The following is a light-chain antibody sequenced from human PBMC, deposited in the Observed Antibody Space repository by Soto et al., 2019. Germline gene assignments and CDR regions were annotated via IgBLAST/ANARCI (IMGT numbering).Light chain of an antibody. CDR1: SSDVGGYNY. CDR3: SSYTSSSTYV. J-gene: IGLJ1*01. V-gene: IGLV2-14*01. CDR2: EVS. Sequence: QSVLTQPASVSGSPGQSITISCTGTSSDVGGYNYVSWYQQHPGKVPKLMIYEVSSRPSGVSNRFSGSKSGNTASLTISGLQAEDEADYHCSSYTSSSTYVFGTGTKLTV.